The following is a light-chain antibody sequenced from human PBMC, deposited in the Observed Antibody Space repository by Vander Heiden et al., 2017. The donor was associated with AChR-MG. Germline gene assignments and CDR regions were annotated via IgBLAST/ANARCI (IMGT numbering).Light chain of an antibody. V-gene: IGLV2-14*03. CDR2: DVS. J-gene: IGLJ2*01. CDR1: SDDVGGYNY. CDR3: SSYTSSSTV. Sequence: QSALTQPASVSGSPGQSITISCTGTSDDVGGYNYVSWYQQHPGQCPKLMIYDVSNRPSGVSNRFSGSESGNTASLTLSGLQAEDEAYYYCSSYTSSSTVFGGGTKLTVL.